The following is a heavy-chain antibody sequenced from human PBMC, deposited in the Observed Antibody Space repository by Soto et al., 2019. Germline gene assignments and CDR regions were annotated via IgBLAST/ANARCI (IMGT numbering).Heavy chain of an antibody. D-gene: IGHD4-17*01. Sequence: PSETLSLTCLVSGFPISSTYSWGWIRPPPGKGLEWMGSISHSGTTSYSPSLTSRVSISVDTSKNQVSLKLTSVTAADTAVYFCARVTMVIRDSDHFGVDVWGRGTTGTVSS. V-gene: IGHV4-38-2*02. J-gene: IGHJ6*02. CDR3: ARVTMVIRDSDHFGVDV. CDR1: GFPISSTYS. CDR2: ISHSGTT.